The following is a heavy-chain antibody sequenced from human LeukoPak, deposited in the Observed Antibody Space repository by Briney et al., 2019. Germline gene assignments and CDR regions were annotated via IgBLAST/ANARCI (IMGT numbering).Heavy chain of an antibody. J-gene: IGHJ6*03. CDR3: AKDSNYYYYYMDV. V-gene: IGHV3-33*06. CDR2: IWYDGSNK. Sequence: PGRSLRLSCAASGFTFSSYGMHWVRQAPGKGLEWVAVIWYDGSNKYYADSVKGRFTISRDNSKNTLYLQMNSLRAEDTAVYYCAKDSNYYYYYMDVWGKGTTVTVSS. CDR1: GFTFSSYG.